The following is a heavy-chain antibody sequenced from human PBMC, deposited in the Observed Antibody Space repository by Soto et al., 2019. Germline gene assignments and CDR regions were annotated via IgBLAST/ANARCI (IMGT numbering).Heavy chain of an antibody. V-gene: IGHV3-7*01. Sequence: PGGSLRLSCAASGFTFSSYWMSWVRQAPGKGLEWVANIKQDGSEKYYVDSVKGRFTISRDNAKNSLYLQMNSLRAEDTAVYYCARDLQTYYCSSTSCYREDAFDIWGQGTQVTVSS. CDR2: IKQDGSEK. CDR3: ARDLQTYYCSSTSCYREDAFDI. D-gene: IGHD2-2*01. J-gene: IGHJ3*02. CDR1: GFTFSSYW.